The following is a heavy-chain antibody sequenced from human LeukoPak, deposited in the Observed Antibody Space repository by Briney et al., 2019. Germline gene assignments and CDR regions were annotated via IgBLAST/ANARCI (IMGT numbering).Heavy chain of an antibody. CDR2: IYTSGST. J-gene: IGHJ4*02. Sequence: SETLSLTCTVSGGSISSFYWSWIRQPAGKGLEWIGRIYTSGSTNYNPSLKSRVTISVDTSKNQFSLKLNSVTAADTAVYYCARRSPGAAVGSFDYWGQGTLVTVSS. D-gene: IGHD6-13*01. V-gene: IGHV4-4*07. CDR3: ARRSPGAAVGSFDY. CDR1: GGSISSFY.